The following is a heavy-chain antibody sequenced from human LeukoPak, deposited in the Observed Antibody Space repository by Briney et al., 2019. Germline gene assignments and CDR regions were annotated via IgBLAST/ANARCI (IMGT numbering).Heavy chain of an antibody. V-gene: IGHV4-59*01. Sequence: SGTLSLTCAVYGGSFSGYYWSWIRQPPGKGLEWIGYIYYSGSTNYNPSLKSRVTISVDTSKNQFSLKLSSVTAADTAVYYCARVDTIFGVVIPYFDYWGQGTLVTVSS. D-gene: IGHD3-3*01. CDR1: GGSFSGYY. J-gene: IGHJ4*02. CDR2: IYYSGST. CDR3: ARVDTIFGVVIPYFDY.